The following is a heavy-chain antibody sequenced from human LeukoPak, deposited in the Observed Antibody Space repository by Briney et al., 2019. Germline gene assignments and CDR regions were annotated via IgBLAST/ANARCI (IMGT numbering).Heavy chain of an antibody. Sequence: SETLSLTCSVSGGSISSGGYYWSWIRQHPGKGLEWIGYISYSGSTYYNPSLKSRVTISVDTSKNQFSLKLSSVTAADTAVYYCARDSGGSGYSPTHNWFDSWGQGTLVTVSS. CDR2: ISYSGST. V-gene: IGHV4-31*03. CDR1: GGSISSGGYY. D-gene: IGHD3-3*01. CDR3: ARDSGGSGYSPTHNWFDS. J-gene: IGHJ5*01.